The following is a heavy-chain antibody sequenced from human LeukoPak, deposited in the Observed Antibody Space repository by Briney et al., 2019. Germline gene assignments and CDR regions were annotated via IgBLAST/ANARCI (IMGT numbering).Heavy chain of an antibody. CDR2: ISSSSSYI. CDR1: GFTFSSYS. Sequence: GGSLRLSCAASGFTFSSYSMNWVRQAPGKGLEWVSSISSSSSYIYYADSVKGRFTISRDNAKNSLYLQMNSPRAEDTAVYYCARRTGVEYYFDYWGQGTLVTVSS. CDR3: ARRTGVEYYFDY. D-gene: IGHD7-27*01. V-gene: IGHV3-21*01. J-gene: IGHJ4*02.